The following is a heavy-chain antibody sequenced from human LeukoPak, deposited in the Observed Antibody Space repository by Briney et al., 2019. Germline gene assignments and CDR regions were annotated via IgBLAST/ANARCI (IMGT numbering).Heavy chain of an antibody. Sequence: GGSLRLSCAASGFTFSDYYMSWIRQAPGKGLEWVSYISSSGSTIYYADSVKGRFTISRDNPKNSLFLQMNSLRAEDTAVYFCAKYLSRALDSWGQGTLVTVSS. CDR1: GFTFSDYY. D-gene: IGHD2/OR15-2a*01. V-gene: IGHV3-11*04. CDR2: ISSSGSTI. J-gene: IGHJ4*02. CDR3: AKYLSRALDS.